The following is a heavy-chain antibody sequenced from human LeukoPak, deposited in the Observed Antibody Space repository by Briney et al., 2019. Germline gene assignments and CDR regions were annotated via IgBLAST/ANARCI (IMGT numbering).Heavy chain of an antibody. CDR2: ISAYNGNT. Sequence: ASGKVSCKAAGYTFTSYGISWVRQAPGQGLEWMGWISAYNGNTNYAQKLQGRVTMTTHPSTSTAYMEMRSLRSDHTAVYYCARDGRPFLGYYYDSSGYYYYFDYWGQGTLVTVSS. CDR3: ARDGRPFLGYYYDSSGYYYYFDY. D-gene: IGHD3-22*01. V-gene: IGHV1-18*01. J-gene: IGHJ4*02. CDR1: GYTFTSYG.